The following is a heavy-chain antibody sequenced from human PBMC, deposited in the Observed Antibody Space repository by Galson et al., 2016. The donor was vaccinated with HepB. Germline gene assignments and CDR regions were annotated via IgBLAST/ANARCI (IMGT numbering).Heavy chain of an antibody. V-gene: IGHV1-24*01. J-gene: IGHJ4*02. D-gene: IGHD3-3*01. CDR2: IDPEDGET. CDR3: ATPITIFGELGY. CDR1: GYTLTDLS. Sequence: SVKVSCKVSGYTLTDLSVHWVRQAPGKGLEWMGGIDPEDGETIYAQKSQGRVTMTEDTSTDTAYMELSSLRSEDTAVYYCATPITIFGELGYWGQGTLVTVSS.